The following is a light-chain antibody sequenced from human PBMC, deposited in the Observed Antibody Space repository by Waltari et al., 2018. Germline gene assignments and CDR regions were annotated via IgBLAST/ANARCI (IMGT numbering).Light chain of an antibody. Sequence: DIVMTQSPLSLPVTPGEPATINCKSSQSVLYSSNNKNHLAWYQQKPGQPPKLLGYWASTRESGVPDRFSGCGSGTDFTLTISSLQAEDVAVYYCQQYYSLPWTFGQGTKVEIK. V-gene: IGKV4-1*01. CDR2: WAS. CDR1: QSVLYSSNNKNH. J-gene: IGKJ1*01. CDR3: QQYYSLPWT.